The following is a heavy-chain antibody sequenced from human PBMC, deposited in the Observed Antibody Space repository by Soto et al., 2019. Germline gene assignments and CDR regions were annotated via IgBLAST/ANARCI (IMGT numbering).Heavy chain of an antibody. V-gene: IGHV3-21*01. CDR2: ISSSSTFI. J-gene: IGHJ4*02. CDR1: GFTFSTYS. D-gene: IGHD6-19*01. CDR3: ARDIVSVAYADY. Sequence: TGGSLRLSCTASGFTFSTYSMIWVRQAPGKGLEWVSSISSSSTFIYYADSVKGRFSISRDNVKNSLYLQMNSLRADDTAVYYCARDIVSVAYADYWGQGTLVTVSS.